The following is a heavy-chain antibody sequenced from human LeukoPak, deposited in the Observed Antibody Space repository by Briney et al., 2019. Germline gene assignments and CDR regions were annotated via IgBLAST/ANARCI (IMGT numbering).Heavy chain of an antibody. V-gene: IGHV3-23*01. Sequence: GGSLRLSCAASGFTFSSYAMSWVRQAPGKGLEWVSAISGSGGSTYYADSVKGRFTISRDNSKNTLYLQMNSLRAEDTAVYYCAKGAPYYYDSSGYYYSLGYWGQGTLVTVSS. CDR3: AKGAPYYYDSSGYYYSLGY. CDR2: ISGSGGST. CDR1: GFTFSSYA. D-gene: IGHD3-22*01. J-gene: IGHJ4*02.